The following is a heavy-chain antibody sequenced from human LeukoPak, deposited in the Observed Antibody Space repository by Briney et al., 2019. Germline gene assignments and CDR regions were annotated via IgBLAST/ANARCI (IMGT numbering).Heavy chain of an antibody. J-gene: IGHJ5*02. Sequence: SETLSLTCTVSGGSISSGGYYWSWVRQHPGKGLEWIGYIYYSGSTYYNPSLKSRVTISVDTSKNQFSLKLSSVTAADTAVYYCARDVMCYYDSGVSGFDPWGQGTLVTASS. V-gene: IGHV4-31*03. CDR1: GGSISSGGYY. D-gene: IGHD3-22*01. CDR3: ARDVMCYYDSGVSGFDP. CDR2: IYYSGST.